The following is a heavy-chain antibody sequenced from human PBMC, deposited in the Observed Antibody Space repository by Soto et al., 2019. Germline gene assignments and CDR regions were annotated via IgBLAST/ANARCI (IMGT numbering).Heavy chain of an antibody. Sequence: QVQLVESGGGVVQPGRSLRLSCAASGFTFSSYGMHWVRQAPGKGLEWVAVISYDGSNKYYADSVKGRFTISRDNSKNPLYLQMNSLRAEDTAVYYCAKIPLLWFGELYAFDIWGQGTMVTVSS. CDR2: ISYDGSNK. CDR3: AKIPLLWFGELYAFDI. CDR1: GFTFSSYG. V-gene: IGHV3-30*18. D-gene: IGHD3-10*01. J-gene: IGHJ3*02.